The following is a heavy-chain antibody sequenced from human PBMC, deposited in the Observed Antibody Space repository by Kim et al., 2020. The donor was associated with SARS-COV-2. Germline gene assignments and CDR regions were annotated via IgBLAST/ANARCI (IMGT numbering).Heavy chain of an antibody. CDR2: INTNTGNP. J-gene: IGHJ4*02. V-gene: IGHV7-4-1*02. CDR1: GYTFTRFP. Sequence: ASVKVSCKASGYTFTRFPMNWVRQAPGQGLEWMAWINTNTGNPTYAQGFTGRFVFSLDTSVSTAYLQISSLKAEDTAVYFCSTLPTYYYDSSGYGPFDYWGQRNLVTASS. CDR3: STLPTYYYDSSGYGPFDY. D-gene: IGHD3-22*01.